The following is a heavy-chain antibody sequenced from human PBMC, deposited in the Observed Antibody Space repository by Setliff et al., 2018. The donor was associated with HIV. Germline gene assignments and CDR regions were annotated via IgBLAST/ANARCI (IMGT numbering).Heavy chain of an antibody. CDR1: GGSTSSHY. D-gene: IGHD2-21*02. CDR2: IYFSGIT. CDR3: AREMYGGNSRPFDY. J-gene: IGHJ4*02. V-gene: IGHV4-59*11. Sequence: SETLSLTCTVSGGSTSSHYWSWIRQPPGKGLEWIGYIYFSGITDHNPSLEGRLTMSVATSKTQVSLRLKSVTTADTAVYFCAREMYGGNSRPFDYWGQGALVTVSS.